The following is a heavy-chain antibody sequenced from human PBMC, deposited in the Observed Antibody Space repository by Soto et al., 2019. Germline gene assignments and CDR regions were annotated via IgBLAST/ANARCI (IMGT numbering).Heavy chain of an antibody. J-gene: IGHJ4*02. CDR3: ARSVAVPGSHIDY. Sequence: SETLSLTCSVSGGSISGSYWSWIRQSPGKGLEWLGYVYYTGSTNYSPSLRSRVSISVDTSKNEFSLRLSSVTAADTAVYFCARSVAVPGSHIDYWGQGTQVTVSS. CDR1: GGSISGSY. CDR2: VYYTGST. V-gene: IGHV4-59*01. D-gene: IGHD3-10*01.